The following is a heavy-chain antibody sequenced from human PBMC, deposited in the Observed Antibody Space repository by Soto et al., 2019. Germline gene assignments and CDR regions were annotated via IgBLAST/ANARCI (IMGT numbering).Heavy chain of an antibody. CDR1: GFTFSSYG. V-gene: IGHV3-33*01. CDR3: ARDPYDFWSGYYPYGMDV. D-gene: IGHD3-3*01. J-gene: IGHJ6*02. Sequence: GGSLRLSCAASGFTFSSYGMHWVRQAPGKGLEWVAVIWYDGSNKYYADSVKGRFTISRDNSKNTLYLQMNSLRAEDTAVYYCARDPYDFWSGYYPYGMDVWGQGNTVTVSS. CDR2: IWYDGSNK.